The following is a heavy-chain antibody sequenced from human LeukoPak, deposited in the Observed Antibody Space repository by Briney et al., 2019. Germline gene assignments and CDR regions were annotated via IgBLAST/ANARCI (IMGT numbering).Heavy chain of an antibody. J-gene: IGHJ4*02. CDR3: ARSGRNAGSDLLGAFDY. CDR1: GFTFSSYS. CDR2: ISSSSSYI. V-gene: IGHV3-21*01. Sequence: GGSLRLSCAASGFTFSSYSMNWVRQAPGKGLEWVSSISSSSSYIYYADSVKGRFTISRDNAKNSLYLQMNSLRAEDTAVYYRARSGRNAGSDLLGAFDYWGQGTLVTVSS. D-gene: IGHD3-16*02.